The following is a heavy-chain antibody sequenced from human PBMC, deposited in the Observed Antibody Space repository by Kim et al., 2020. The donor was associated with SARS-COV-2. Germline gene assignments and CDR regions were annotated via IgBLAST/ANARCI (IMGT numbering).Heavy chain of an antibody. CDR3: ARGDECWSGS. D-gene: IGHD3-3*01. V-gene: IGHV3-53*01. J-gene: IGHJ4*02. CDR2: GRT. Sequence: GRTHYEDTVKGRFIISMDTSKNTLYLQMDNLRADDTAVYYCARGDECWSGSWGQGTLVTVSS.